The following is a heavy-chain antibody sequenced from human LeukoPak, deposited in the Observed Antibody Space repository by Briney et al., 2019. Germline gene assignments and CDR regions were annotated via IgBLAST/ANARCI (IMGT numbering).Heavy chain of an antibody. CDR1: GFSFSRYD. Sequence: GGSLRLSCVASGFSFSRYDMHWVRQAPGKGLEWVAVISDDGRIKIYGDSVKGRLTISRDNSKNTLYLQMNSLRGEDTAVYYCARAAAETGSFRDDWFDPWAREPWSPSPQ. CDR3: ARAAAETGSFRDDWFDP. J-gene: IGHJ5*02. D-gene: IGHD3-9*01. CDR2: ISDDGRIK. V-gene: IGHV3-30*04.